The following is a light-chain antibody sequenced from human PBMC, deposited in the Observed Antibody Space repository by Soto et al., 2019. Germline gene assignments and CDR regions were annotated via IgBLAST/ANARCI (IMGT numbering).Light chain of an antibody. V-gene: IGKV3D-20*02. J-gene: IGKJ5*01. CDR2: DAS. Sequence: EFVWTQSAGALCVSPGERATLSCRASQTVRNNYLAWYQQKPGQAPRLLIYDASSRATGIPDRFSGGGSGTDFTLTISRLEPEDSAVYYCQQPNQWPIPFGQGTRLEIK. CDR1: QTVRNNY. CDR3: QQPNQWPIP.